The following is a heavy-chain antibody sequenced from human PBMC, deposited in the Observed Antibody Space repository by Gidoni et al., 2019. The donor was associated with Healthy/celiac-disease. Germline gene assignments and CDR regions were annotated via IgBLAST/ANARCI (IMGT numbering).Heavy chain of an antibody. D-gene: IGHD3-10*01. CDR2: INAGNGNT. CDR1: GYTFTSYA. CDR3: ARSAPYYYGSGSYEDWFDP. V-gene: IGHV1-3*01. Sequence: QVQLVQSGAEVKKPGASVKVSCQASGYTFTSYAMHWVRQAPGQRLEWMGWINAGNGNTKYSQKFQGRVTITRDTSASTAYMELSSLRSEDTAVYYCARSAPYYYGSGSYEDWFDPWGQGTLVTVSS. J-gene: IGHJ5*02.